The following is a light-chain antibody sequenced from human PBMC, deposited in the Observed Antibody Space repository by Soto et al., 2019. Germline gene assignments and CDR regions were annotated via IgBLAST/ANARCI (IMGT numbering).Light chain of an antibody. V-gene: IGLV2-8*01. CDR2: EVS. J-gene: IGLJ1*01. CDR1: SSDVGGYNY. Sequence: QSVLTQPPSASGSPGQSVTISCTGTSSDVGGYNYVSWYQQHPGKAPKLMIYEVSKRPSRVPDRFSGSKSGNTASLTVSGLQAEEEADYYCSSYAVSILYVFGTVTNVTVL. CDR3: SSYAVSILYV.